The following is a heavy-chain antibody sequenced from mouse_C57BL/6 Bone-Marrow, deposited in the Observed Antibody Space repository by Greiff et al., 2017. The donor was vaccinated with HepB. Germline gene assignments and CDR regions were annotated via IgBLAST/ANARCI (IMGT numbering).Heavy chain of an antibody. Sequence: EVQLQQSGAELVRPGASVKLSCTASGFNIKDDYMHWVKQRPEQGLEWIGWIDPENGDTEYASKFQGKATITADTSSNTAYQQLSSLTSEDTAVYYCTTDGYYVAYWGQGTLVTVSA. CDR1: GFNIKDDY. J-gene: IGHJ3*01. D-gene: IGHD2-3*01. CDR3: TTDGYYVAY. V-gene: IGHV14-4*01. CDR2: IDPENGDT.